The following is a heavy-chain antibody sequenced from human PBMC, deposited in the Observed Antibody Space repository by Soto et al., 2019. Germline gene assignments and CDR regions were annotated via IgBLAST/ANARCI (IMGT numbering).Heavy chain of an antibody. Sequence: QLQLQESGPGLVKPSETLSLTCTVSGGSISSSSYYWGWIRQPPGKGLEWIGSIYYSGSTYYNPAPKSRVTKSVDTSKNQFSLTLSSVTAADTAVYYCARHSQWATAGYFQHWGQGTLVTVSS. CDR1: GGSISSSSYY. V-gene: IGHV4-39*01. J-gene: IGHJ1*01. D-gene: IGHD1-26*01. CDR3: ARHSQWATAGYFQH. CDR2: IYYSGST.